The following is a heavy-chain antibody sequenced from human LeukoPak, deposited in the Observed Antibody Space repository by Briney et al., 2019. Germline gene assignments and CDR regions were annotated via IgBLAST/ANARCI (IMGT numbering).Heavy chain of an antibody. D-gene: IGHD2/OR15-2a*01. CDR2: IKPSGGST. CDR3: ARHVPENFNFDS. J-gene: IGHJ4*02. Sequence: ASVKVSCKASGYTFTSYYTHWVRQAPGQGLEWMGIIKPSGGSTLYAQKFQGRVTVTSDMSTSTVYVELSSLRSEDTAVYYCARHVPENFNFDSWGQGTLVTVSS. CDR1: GYTFTSYY. V-gene: IGHV1-46*01.